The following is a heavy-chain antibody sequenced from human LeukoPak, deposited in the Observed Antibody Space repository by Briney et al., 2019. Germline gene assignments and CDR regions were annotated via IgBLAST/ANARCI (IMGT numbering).Heavy chain of an antibody. CDR2: IIPIFGTA. D-gene: IGHD1-26*01. J-gene: IGHJ4*02. V-gene: IGHV1-69*13. Sequence: WASVKVSCKASGGTFSSYAISWVRQAPGQGLEWMGGIIPIFGTANYAQKFQGRVTITADESTSTAYMELSSLRSEDTAVNYCARDSARPWELLNFDYWGQGTLVTVSS. CDR3: ARDSARPWELLNFDY. CDR1: GGTFSSYA.